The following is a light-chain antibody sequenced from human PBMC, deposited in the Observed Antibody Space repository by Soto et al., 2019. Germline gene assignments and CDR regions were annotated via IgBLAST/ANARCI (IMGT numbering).Light chain of an antibody. CDR3: FSYVGATTYI. CDR2: EGI. Sequence: QSVLTHPASVSGSPGQSITISCSGTSSNIGGYNVVSWYQQHTGKAPNVIVYEGIKRPSGVSDRFSGSISGSTASLTVSGPQAQDETKYFCFSYVGATTYICGSGPKVTV. CDR1: SSNIGGYNV. V-gene: IGLV2-23*01. J-gene: IGLJ1*01.